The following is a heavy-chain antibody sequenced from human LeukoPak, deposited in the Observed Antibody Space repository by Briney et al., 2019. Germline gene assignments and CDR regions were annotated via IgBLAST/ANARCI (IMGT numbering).Heavy chain of an antibody. CDR1: GGTFSSYA. Sequence: GSSETVSYTATGGTFSSYAISWVRQAPGHPLEWVGGIIPIFGTANYAQKFQGRVTITTDESTSTAYMELSSLRSEDTAVYYCASPTSGSHYLNAFDIWGQGTMVIVSS. CDR3: ASPTSGSHYLNAFDI. D-gene: IGHD1-26*01. J-gene: IGHJ3*02. CDR2: IIPIFGTA. V-gene: IGHV1-69*05.